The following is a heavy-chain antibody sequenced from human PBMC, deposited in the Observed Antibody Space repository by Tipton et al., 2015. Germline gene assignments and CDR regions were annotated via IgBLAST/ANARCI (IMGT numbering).Heavy chain of an antibody. CDR3: ARGDSGNYYDSTGDYFPNWFDP. Sequence: TLSLTCIVSGGSISSGGYFWSWIRQHPGKGLEWIGYVFYSGNTYYSQSLQSRVTISVDTSKNQFSLKLGSMSAADTAVYYCARGDSGNYYDSTGDYFPNWFDPWGQGTLVTV. D-gene: IGHD3-22*01. CDR1: GGSISSGGYF. CDR2: VFYSGNT. V-gene: IGHV4-31*03. J-gene: IGHJ5*02.